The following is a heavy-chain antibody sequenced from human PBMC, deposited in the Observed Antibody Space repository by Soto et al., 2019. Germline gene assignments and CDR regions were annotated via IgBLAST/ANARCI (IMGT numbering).Heavy chain of an antibody. CDR1: GGTFCSYA. CDR3: ARGPRSKAVVTAIPDSKYFYYGMDV. Sequence: SGQVSLQASGGTFCSYAISWVRPAPGQGLEWMGGIIPIFGTANYAQKYQGRVTITADEATGTVYMELSSLRSEDTAGYFCARGPRSKAVVTAIPDSKYFYYGMDVWGQGTTVTVSS. V-gene: IGHV1-69*13. D-gene: IGHD2-21*02. CDR2: IIPIFGTA. J-gene: IGHJ6*02.